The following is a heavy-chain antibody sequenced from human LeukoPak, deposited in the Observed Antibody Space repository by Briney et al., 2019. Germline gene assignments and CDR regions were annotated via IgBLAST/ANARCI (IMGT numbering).Heavy chain of an antibody. J-gene: IGHJ4*02. CDR1: GYSISSDYY. V-gene: IGHV4-38-2*02. D-gene: IGHD5-18*01. Sequence: PSETLSLTCTVSGYSISSDYYWGWIRQPPGKGLEWIGSIYHSGSTSYNPSLKSRVTISVDTSKNHFSLKLSSSTAADTAVYYCARVIQLWLPEFDYWGQGKLVTVSS. CDR3: ARVIQLWLPEFDY. CDR2: IYHSGST.